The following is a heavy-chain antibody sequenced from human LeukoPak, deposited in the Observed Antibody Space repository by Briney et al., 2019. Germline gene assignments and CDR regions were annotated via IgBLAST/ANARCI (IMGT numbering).Heavy chain of an antibody. CDR1: GYTFTSFD. CDR2: VNPNNGNT. Sequence: ASVTVSCKASGYTFTSFDINWVRQATGQGLEWMGWVNPNNGNTAYAQKFQGRVTLTMSTSISTAYMELSNLRSEDTAVYYCARGWDYDILTGYQRRYNYYRMGFWGQGTTVTVSS. CDR3: ARGWDYDILTGYQRRYNYYRMGF. J-gene: IGHJ6*02. V-gene: IGHV1-8*03. D-gene: IGHD3-9*01.